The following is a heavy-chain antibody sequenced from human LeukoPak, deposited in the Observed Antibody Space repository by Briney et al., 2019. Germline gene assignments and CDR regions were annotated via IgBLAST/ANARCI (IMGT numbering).Heavy chain of an antibody. D-gene: IGHD2-2*01. CDR1: VGTFSSYT. CDR2: IIPIFGTA. V-gene: IGHV1-69*05. Sequence: ASVRVSCEASVGTFSSYTISWVGQTPGQRIEWMEGIIPIFGTANYAQKFQGRVTITTDESTSTAYMELSSLRSEDTAVYYCARGSPAVNMPFGPWGQGTLVTVSS. CDR3: ARGSPAVNMPFGP. J-gene: IGHJ5*02.